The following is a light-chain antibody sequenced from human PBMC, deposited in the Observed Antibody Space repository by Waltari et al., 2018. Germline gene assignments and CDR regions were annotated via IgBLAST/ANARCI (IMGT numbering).Light chain of an antibody. CDR2: ETA. CDR1: TSNIGNNY. Sequence: QSVLTQPPSVSAAPGQKVTISCSGSTSNIGNNYVSWYQPLPVPAPKVFIYETAKRPSGIPDRFSGSKSGTSASLGITGLQTGDEATYYCGTWDNNLSALVFGGGTKLTVL. CDR3: GTWDNNLSALV. J-gene: IGLJ2*01. V-gene: IGLV1-51*02.